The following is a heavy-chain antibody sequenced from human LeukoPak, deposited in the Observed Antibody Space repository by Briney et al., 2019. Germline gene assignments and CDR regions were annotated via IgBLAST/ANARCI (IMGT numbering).Heavy chain of an antibody. Sequence: PGGSLRLSCAASGFTFSSYSMNWVRRAAGKGLEWVSSISSSSSYIYYADSVKGRFTISRDNAKNSLYLQMNSLRAEDTAVYYCAREASSYAFDIWGQGTMVTVSS. CDR2: ISSSSSYI. CDR1: GFTFSSYS. J-gene: IGHJ3*02. V-gene: IGHV3-21*01. CDR3: AREASSYAFDI. D-gene: IGHD6-6*01.